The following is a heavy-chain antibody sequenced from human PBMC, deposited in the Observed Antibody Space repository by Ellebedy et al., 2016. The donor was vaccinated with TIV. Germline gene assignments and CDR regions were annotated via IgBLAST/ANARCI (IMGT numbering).Heavy chain of an antibody. Sequence: GESLKISCAASGFTFSSYAMSWVRQAPGKGLEWVSAISGSGGSTYYADSVKGRFTISRDNSKNTLYLQMNSLRAEDTAVYYCASLHYYDSSGHPPAGYWGQGTLVTVSS. J-gene: IGHJ4*02. CDR1: GFTFSSYA. V-gene: IGHV3-23*01. D-gene: IGHD3-22*01. CDR3: ASLHYYDSSGHPPAGY. CDR2: ISGSGGST.